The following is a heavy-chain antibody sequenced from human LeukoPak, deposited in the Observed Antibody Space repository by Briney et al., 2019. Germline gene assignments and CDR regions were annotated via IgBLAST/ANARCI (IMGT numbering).Heavy chain of an antibody. CDR1: GYTFTSYG. V-gene: IGHV1-18*01. Sequence: ASVKVSCKASGYTFTSYGISWVRQAPGQGLEWMGWISAYNGNTNYAQKLQGRVTMTTDTSTSTAYMELRSLRPDDTAVYYCGRAPVMELFWFDPWGQGTLVTVSS. D-gene: IGHD1-7*01. CDR3: GRAPVMELFWFDP. CDR2: ISAYNGNT. J-gene: IGHJ5*02.